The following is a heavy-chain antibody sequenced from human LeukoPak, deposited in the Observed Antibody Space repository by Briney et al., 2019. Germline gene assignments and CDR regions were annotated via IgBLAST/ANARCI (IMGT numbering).Heavy chain of an antibody. D-gene: IGHD2-15*01. CDR2: ISTNGGGT. V-gene: IGHV3-64*01. Sequence: GGSLRLSCAASGFTFSTYAMHWVRQTPGKGLEYVSAISTNGGGTYYANSVKGRFTISRDNSKNTLYLQMGSLRAEDMAVYHCARYCSGVSCYSGYDYWGQGTLVTVSS. CDR3: ARYCSGVSCYSGYDY. CDR1: GFTFSTYA. J-gene: IGHJ4*02.